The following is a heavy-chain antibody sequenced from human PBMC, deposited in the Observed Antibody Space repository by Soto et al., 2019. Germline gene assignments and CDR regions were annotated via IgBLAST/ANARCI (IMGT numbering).Heavy chain of an antibody. CDR3: ARERRSYGSGSYRWGYYGMDV. V-gene: IGHV4-34*01. CDR2: INHSGST. Sequence: PSETLSLTCAVYGGSFSGYYWSWIRQPPGKGLELIGEINHSGSTNYNPSLKSRVTISVDTSKNQFSLKLSSVTAADTAVYYCARERRSYGSGSYRWGYYGMDVWGQGTTVTVSS. D-gene: IGHD3-10*01. J-gene: IGHJ6*02. CDR1: GGSFSGYY.